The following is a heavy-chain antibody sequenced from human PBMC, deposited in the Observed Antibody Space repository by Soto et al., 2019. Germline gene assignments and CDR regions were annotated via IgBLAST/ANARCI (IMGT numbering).Heavy chain of an antibody. D-gene: IGHD3-16*01. CDR1: GYTLTDYL. CDR3: AVYISGPLIGGDH. Sequence: QVQLVQSGTEAKSPGASVSVSCKASGYTLTDYLVHWVCQAPGQSPEWRGWVNAGNGYTKYSERYQDRITLTRDPSATTAYRDLSSLRYEDTAMYYCAVYISGPLIGGDHWGQGTPVIVTA. CDR2: VNAGNGYT. J-gene: IGHJ4*02. V-gene: IGHV1-3*01.